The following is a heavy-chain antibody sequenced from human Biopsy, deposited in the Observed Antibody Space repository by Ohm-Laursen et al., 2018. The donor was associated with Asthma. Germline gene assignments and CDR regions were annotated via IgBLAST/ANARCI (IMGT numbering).Heavy chain of an antibody. D-gene: IGHD6-6*01. Sequence: SDTLSLTWIVSGDAMSTSGSYWGWIRQSPGKGLEWIGSIYYSGRTYYNPSLESRVTISADTSKSHFSLKVTSVTAADTAVYYCARAVSSSSYWSFDLWGRGDLVTVSS. CDR1: GDAMSTSGSY. CDR3: ARAVSSSSYWSFDL. V-gene: IGHV4-39*02. CDR2: IYYSGRT. J-gene: IGHJ2*01.